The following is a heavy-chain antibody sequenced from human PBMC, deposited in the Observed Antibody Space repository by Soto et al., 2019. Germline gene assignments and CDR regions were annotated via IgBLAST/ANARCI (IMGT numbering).Heavy chain of an antibody. CDR1: GYDFTTYG. V-gene: IGHV1-18*01. J-gene: IGHJ4*02. CDR2: ISAHNGNT. Sequence: QVHLVQSGAEVKKPGASVKVSCKGSGYDFTTYGITWVRQAPGQGLEWMAWISAHNGNTDYAQKLQGRVTVTRDISTSTAYMELRSLRSDDTAVYYCARGRYGDYWGQGALVIVSS. D-gene: IGHD1-1*01. CDR3: ARGRYGDY.